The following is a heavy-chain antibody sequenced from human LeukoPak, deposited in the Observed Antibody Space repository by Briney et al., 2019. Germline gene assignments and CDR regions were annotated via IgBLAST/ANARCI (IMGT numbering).Heavy chain of an antibody. CDR1: GRSFSGYH. J-gene: IGHJ5*02. D-gene: IGHD2-2*01. CDR2: INHSGST. V-gene: IGHV4-34*01. CDR3: ARVEKDIVVVPAARWFDP. Sequence: KASETLSLTCAVYGRSFSGYHWSWIRQPPGKGLEWIGEINHSGSTNYNPSLKSRVTISVDTSKNQFSLKLSSVTAADTAVYYCARVEKDIVVVPAARWFDPWGQGTLVTVSS.